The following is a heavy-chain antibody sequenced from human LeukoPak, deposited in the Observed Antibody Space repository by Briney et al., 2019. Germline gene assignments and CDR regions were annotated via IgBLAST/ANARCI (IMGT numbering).Heavy chain of an antibody. D-gene: IGHD4-11*01. J-gene: IGHJ6*02. V-gene: IGHV3-30-3*01. CDR2: ISYDGSKK. Sequence: GGSLRLSCAASGFTFSNYAMHWVRQAPGKGLEWVAIISYDGSKKFYADSVKGRFTISRDNAKNSLYLQMNSLRAEDTAVYYCARAPHYSNYGPYYYGMDVWGQGTTVTVSS. CDR1: GFTFSNYA. CDR3: ARAPHYSNYGPYYYGMDV.